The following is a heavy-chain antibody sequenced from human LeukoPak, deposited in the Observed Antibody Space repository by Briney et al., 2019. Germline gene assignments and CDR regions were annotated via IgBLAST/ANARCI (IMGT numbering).Heavy chain of an antibody. J-gene: IGHJ4*02. D-gene: IGHD3-10*01. CDR2: ISSNGGST. V-gene: IGHV3-64D*06. Sequence: PGGSLGLSCSASGFTFSSYAMRWVRQAPGKGLEYVSAISSNGGSTYYADSVKGRFTISRDNSKNTLYLQMSSLRAEDTAVYYCVPLPGVRGDDWGQGTLVTVSS. CDR1: GFTFSSYA. CDR3: VPLPGVRGDD.